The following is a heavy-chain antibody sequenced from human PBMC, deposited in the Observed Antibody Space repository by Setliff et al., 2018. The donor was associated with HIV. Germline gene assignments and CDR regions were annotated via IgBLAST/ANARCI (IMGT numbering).Heavy chain of an antibody. CDR3: ARGHYDGTRNYYPSGE. J-gene: IGHJ4*02. CDR2: IYHSGST. Sequence: SETLSLTCAVSGYSISSGYYWGWIRQPPGKGLEWIGSIYHSGSTYYNPSLKSRVTISVDTSKNQFSLKLSSVTAADTAVYYCARGHYDGTRNYYPSGEWGPGALVTVSS. CDR1: GYSISSGYY. D-gene: IGHD3-22*01. V-gene: IGHV4-38-2*01.